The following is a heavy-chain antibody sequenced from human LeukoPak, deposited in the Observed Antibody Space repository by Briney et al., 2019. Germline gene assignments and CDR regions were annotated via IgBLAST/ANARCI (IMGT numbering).Heavy chain of an antibody. CDR3: AKAPLVGIAAAGGAFFY. Sequence: GGSLRLSCAASGFTFASYAMSWVRQAPGKGLEWVSAISGNGGSTYCADSVKGRFSISRDNSKNTLYLQMNSLRAEDTALYYCAKAPLVGIAAAGGAFFYWGQGTLVTVSS. D-gene: IGHD6-13*01. CDR2: ISGNGGST. J-gene: IGHJ4*02. V-gene: IGHV3-23*01. CDR1: GFTFASYA.